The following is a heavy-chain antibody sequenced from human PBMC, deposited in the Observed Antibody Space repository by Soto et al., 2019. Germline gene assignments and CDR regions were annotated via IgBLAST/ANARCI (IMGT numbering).Heavy chain of an antibody. D-gene: IGHD6-13*01. CDR1: GGSISSGDYY. CDR2: IYYSGST. V-gene: IGHV4-30-4*01. Sequence: PSETLSLTCTVSGGSISSGDYYWSWIRQPPGKGLEWIGYIYYSGSTYYNPSLKSRVTISVDTSKNQFSLKLSSVTAADTAVYYCARQSSWSLNLAYSGQGTLVTVSS. CDR3: ARQSSWSLNLAY. J-gene: IGHJ4*02.